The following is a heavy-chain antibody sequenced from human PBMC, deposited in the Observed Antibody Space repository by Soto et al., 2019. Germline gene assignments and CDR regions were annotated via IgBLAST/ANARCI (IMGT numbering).Heavy chain of an antibody. Sequence: QVQLQESGPGLVKPSQTLSLTCTVSGGSITSGGYYWSWIRQHPGKGLEWIGYIYYSGFTYYNPSLKSRVTILVGTTKNQFSLKLSSVTGADAAVYYCARSVFPWGQGTLVTVSS. V-gene: IGHV4-31*03. CDR3: ARSVFP. CDR2: IYYSGFT. CDR1: GGSITSGGYY. J-gene: IGHJ5*02.